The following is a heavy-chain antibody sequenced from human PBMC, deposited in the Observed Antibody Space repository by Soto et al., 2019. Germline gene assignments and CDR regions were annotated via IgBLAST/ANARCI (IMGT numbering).Heavy chain of an antibody. Sequence: GESLKISCAASGFTFSSYAMSWVRQAPGKGLEWVSAISGSGGSTHYADSVKGRFTISRDNSKNTLYLQMNSLRAEDTAVYYCAKDLRWAYGMDVWGQGTTVTVSS. CDR2: ISGSGGST. CDR1: GFTFSSYA. V-gene: IGHV3-23*01. D-gene: IGHD6-13*01. J-gene: IGHJ6*02. CDR3: AKDLRWAYGMDV.